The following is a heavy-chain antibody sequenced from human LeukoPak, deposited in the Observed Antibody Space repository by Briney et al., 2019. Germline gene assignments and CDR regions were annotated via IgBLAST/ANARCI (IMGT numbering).Heavy chain of an antibody. V-gene: IGHV4-59*01. D-gene: IGHD6-25*01. CDR2: MDDRGDS. J-gene: IGHJ6*02. Sequence: SETLSLTCTVSGDSMRSYYWSWIRQAPGKGLEWLGHMDDRGDSNYNPSLKGRGSISVDTSKNQFSLKLRSVTAADTAVYYCARDSRYDSGRFDDGMDVWGPGTTVTVSS. CDR1: GDSMRSYY. CDR3: ARDSRYDSGRFDDGMDV.